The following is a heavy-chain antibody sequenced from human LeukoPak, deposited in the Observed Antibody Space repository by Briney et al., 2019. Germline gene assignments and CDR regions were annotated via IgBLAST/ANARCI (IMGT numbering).Heavy chain of an antibody. V-gene: IGHV4-34*01. CDR3: ARGSIAAAGTFYYYYYMDV. D-gene: IGHD6-13*01. Sequence: SETLSLTCAVYGGSFSGYYWSWIRQPPGKGLEWIGEIIHSGSTNYNPSLKSRVTISVDTSKNQFSLKLSSVAAADTAVYYCARGSIAAAGTFYYYYYMDVWGKGTTVTVSS. J-gene: IGHJ6*03. CDR2: IIHSGST. CDR1: GGSFSGYY.